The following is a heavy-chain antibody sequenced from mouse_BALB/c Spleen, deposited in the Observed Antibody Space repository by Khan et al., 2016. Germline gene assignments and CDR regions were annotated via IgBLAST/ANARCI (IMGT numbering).Heavy chain of an antibody. CDR2: INTYTGEP. D-gene: IGHD3-3*01. CDR3: ARERGHYFDY. CDR1: GYTFTNYG. V-gene: IGHV9-3-1*01. Sequence: QIQLVQSGPELKKPGETVKISCKASGYTFTNYGMNWVKQAPGKGLKWMGWINTYTGEPNYADDFKGRFAFSLETSASTAYLQINNLKNEDTATYFCARERGHYFDYWGQGTTLTVSS. J-gene: IGHJ2*01.